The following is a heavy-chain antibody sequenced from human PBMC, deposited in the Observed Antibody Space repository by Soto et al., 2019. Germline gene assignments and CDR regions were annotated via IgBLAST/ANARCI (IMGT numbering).Heavy chain of an antibody. CDR2: IWFDGKRI. D-gene: IGHD3-22*01. CDR1: GFTFTSYG. Sequence: GGSLRLSCAASGFTFTSYGVHWVRQAPGKGLEWVTFIWFDGKRIYYADSVKGRFTISRDNSKNTVYLQMYSLGVEDTAIYYCARDLLEEPADYYDTKADALDTWGQGTMVTVSS. J-gene: IGHJ3*02. V-gene: IGHV3-33*01. CDR3: ARDLLEEPADYYDTKADALDT.